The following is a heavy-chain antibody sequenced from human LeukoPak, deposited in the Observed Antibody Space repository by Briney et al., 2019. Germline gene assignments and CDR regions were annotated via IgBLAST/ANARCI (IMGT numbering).Heavy chain of an antibody. CDR1: GFTFSSYG. V-gene: IGHV3-33*01. J-gene: IGHJ4*02. D-gene: IGHD6-19*01. CDR2: VWYDGSQK. Sequence: GGSLRLSCAESGFTFSSYGMHWVRQAPGKGLEWVAVVWYDGSQKYYADSVRGRFSISRDNSKNTQYLQMDSLRVEDTGVYYCARGVVGWYLLDYWGQGTLVTVSS. CDR3: ARGVVGWYLLDY.